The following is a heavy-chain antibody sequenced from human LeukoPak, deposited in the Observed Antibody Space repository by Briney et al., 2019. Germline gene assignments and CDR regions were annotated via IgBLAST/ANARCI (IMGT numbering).Heavy chain of an antibody. CDR1: GGSISSGGYY. D-gene: IGHD4-17*01. CDR2: IYYSGST. CDR3: ATQDYGDGWFDP. V-gene: IGHV4-31*03. Sequence: TLCLTCTVSGGSISSGGYYWSWIRQHPGKGLEWIGYIYYSGSTYYNPSLKRRVTISVDTSKNQFSLKLSSVTAADTAVYYCATQDYGDGWFDPWGQGTLVTVSS. J-gene: IGHJ5*02.